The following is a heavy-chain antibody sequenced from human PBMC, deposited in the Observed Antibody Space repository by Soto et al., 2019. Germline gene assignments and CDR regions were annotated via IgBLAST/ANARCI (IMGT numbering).Heavy chain of an antibody. V-gene: IGHV3-48*02. J-gene: IGHJ6*02. D-gene: IGHD2-15*01. CDR3: ARGGGGSCYSCYYYYCMDV. Sequence: GGSLRLSCAASGFTFSSYSMNWVRQAQGKGLEWVSYISSSSSTIYYADSVKGRFTISRDNAKNSLYLQMNSLRDEDTAVYYCARGGGGSCYSCYYYYCMDVWAQGTTVTVSS. CDR1: GFTFSSYS. CDR2: ISSSSSTI.